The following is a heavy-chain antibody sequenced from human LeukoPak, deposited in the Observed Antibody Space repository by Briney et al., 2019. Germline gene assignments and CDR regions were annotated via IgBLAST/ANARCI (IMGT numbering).Heavy chain of an antibody. CDR3: AKERIDDYGGNLAY. Sequence: PGGSLRLSCAASGFTFSSYSMNWVRQAPGKGLEWVSSISSSSSYIYYADSVKGRFTISRDNAKNSLYLQMNSLRAEDTAVYYCAKERIDDYGGNLAYWGQGTLVTVSS. CDR1: GFTFSSYS. CDR2: ISSSSSYI. V-gene: IGHV3-21*04. J-gene: IGHJ4*02. D-gene: IGHD4-17*01.